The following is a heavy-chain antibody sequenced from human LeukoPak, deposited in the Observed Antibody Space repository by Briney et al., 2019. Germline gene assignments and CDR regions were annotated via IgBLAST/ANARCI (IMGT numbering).Heavy chain of an antibody. CDR3: AKLTRTSLGSCHY. D-gene: IGHD3-10*01. CDR1: GFTFSSYA. V-gene: IGHV3-23*01. J-gene: IGHJ4*02. CDR2: ISGSDGST. Sequence: PGGSLRLSCAASGFTFSSYAMSWARQAPGKGLEWVSVISGSDGSTYYADSVKGRFTISRDNSKNTLYLQMNSLRAEDTAVYYCAKLTRTSLGSCHYWGQGTLVTVSS.